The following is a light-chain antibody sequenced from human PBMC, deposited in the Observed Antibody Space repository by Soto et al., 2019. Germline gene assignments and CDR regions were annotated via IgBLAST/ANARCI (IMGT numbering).Light chain of an antibody. CDR3: QQFYNYPRT. CDR1: QGLSSW. V-gene: IGKV1-12*01. CDR2: AAS. Sequence: DIHLTQSPSSVSASVGDIFTITCRASQGLSSWLAWYQYKPGKAPNLLIFAASSLQTGVPSRLRGSGSGTDFTLTISYLKPEDFGTYYCQQFYNYPRTFGHGTKVDIK. J-gene: IGKJ1*01.